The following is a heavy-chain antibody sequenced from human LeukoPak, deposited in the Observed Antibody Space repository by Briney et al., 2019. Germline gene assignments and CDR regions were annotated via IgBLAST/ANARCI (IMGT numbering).Heavy chain of an antibody. CDR2: IDPNSGGT. CDR1: XYTFTGFY. D-gene: IGHD1-26*01. V-gene: IGHV1-2*06. Sequence: ASVXXXXXXSXYTFTGFYXHWVRQAPGQGLEWMGRIDPNSGGTDHAQKFQGRVTMTRDTSISTAYMELSGLRSDDTAVYYCARDWGSGTYDSWGQGPLITVSS. CDR3: ARDWGSGTYDS. J-gene: IGHJ5*01.